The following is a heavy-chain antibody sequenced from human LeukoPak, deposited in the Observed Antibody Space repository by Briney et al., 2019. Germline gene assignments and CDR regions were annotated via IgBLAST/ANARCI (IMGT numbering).Heavy chain of an antibody. D-gene: IGHD2-2*01. CDR2: ISSSGSTI. CDR3: AREVRCSSTSCYARYYYYYMDV. CDR1: GFTFSDYY. Sequence: PGGSLRLSCAASGFTFSDYYMSWIRQAPGKGLEWVSYISSSGSTIYYADSVKGRFTISRDNAKNSLYLQMNSLRAEDTAVYYCAREVRCSSTSCYARYYYYYMDVWGKGTTVTISS. J-gene: IGHJ6*03. V-gene: IGHV3-11*01.